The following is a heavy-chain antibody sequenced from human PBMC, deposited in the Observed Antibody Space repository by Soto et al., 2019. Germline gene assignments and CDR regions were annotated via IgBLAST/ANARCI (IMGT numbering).Heavy chain of an antibody. CDR3: ARDGYSGSYPGAFDI. CDR1: GYTFSTYS. CDR2: FSFDGGHQ. J-gene: IGHJ3*02. D-gene: IGHD1-26*01. V-gene: IGHV3-30*04. Sequence: GGSLRLSCAASGYTFSTYSIHWVRQPPGKGLEWVAIFSFDGGHQFYADSVKGRFTISRDNAKNSLYLQMNSLRAEDTAVYYCARDGYSGSYPGAFDIWGQGTMVTVSS.